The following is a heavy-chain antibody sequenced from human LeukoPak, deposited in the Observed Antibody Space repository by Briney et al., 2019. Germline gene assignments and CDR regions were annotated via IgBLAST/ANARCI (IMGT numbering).Heavy chain of an antibody. V-gene: IGHV1-18*01. CDR3: ARDKEYRGYPYAFDY. CDR1: GYTFTSHG. J-gene: IGHJ4*02. D-gene: IGHD5-12*01. CDR2: ISAYNGNT. Sequence: DSVKVSCKASGYTFTSHGISWVRQAPGQGLEWMGWISAYNGNTNYAQKLQGRVTMTTDTSTSTAYMELRSLRSDDTAVYYCARDKEYRGYPYAFDYWGQGTLVTVSS.